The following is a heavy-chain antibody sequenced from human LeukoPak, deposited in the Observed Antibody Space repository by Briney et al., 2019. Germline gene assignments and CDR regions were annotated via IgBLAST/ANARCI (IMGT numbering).Heavy chain of an antibody. CDR2: IKQDGSEK. V-gene: IGHV3-7*01. CDR3: ARERGYDFWSGYYPGY. CDR1: GFAFSSYW. Sequence: PGGSLRLSCAASGFAFSSYWMSWVRQAPGKGLEWVANIKQDGSEKYYVDSVKGRFTISRDNAKNSLYLQMNSLRAEDTAVYYCARERGYDFWSGYYPGYWGQGTLVTVSS. J-gene: IGHJ4*02. D-gene: IGHD3-3*01.